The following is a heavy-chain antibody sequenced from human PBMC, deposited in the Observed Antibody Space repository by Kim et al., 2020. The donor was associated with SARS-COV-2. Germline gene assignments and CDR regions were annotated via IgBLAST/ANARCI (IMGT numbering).Heavy chain of an antibody. J-gene: IGHJ3*01. D-gene: IGHD3-10*02. CDR2: IRQVGSQT. V-gene: IGHV3-7*01. CDR3: ARDTYFVSVDHDVFDL. CDR1: GFSFYSYS. Sequence: GGSLRLSCVASGFSFYSYSMSWVRQAPGRGLQWVANIRQVGSQTSYVDLVKGRFTISRDNDKNTLFLHMKSLRDEDSGFYYCARDTYFVSVDHDVFDLWGQGTKVTVSS.